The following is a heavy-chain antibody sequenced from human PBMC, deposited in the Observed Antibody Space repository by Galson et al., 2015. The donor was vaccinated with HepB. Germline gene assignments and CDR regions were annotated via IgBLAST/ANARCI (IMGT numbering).Heavy chain of an antibody. V-gene: IGHV3-30-3*01. CDR1: GFTFRSYA. D-gene: IGHD3-3*01. CDR2: ISYDGSNK. J-gene: IGHJ4*02. CDR3: ARDSVFLEWLPRGYFDY. Sequence: SLRLSCAASGFTFRSYAMHWVRQAPGKGLEWVAVISYDGSNKYYADSVKGRFTISRDNSKNTLYLQMNSLRAEDTAVYYCARDSVFLEWLPRGYFDYWGQGTLVTVSS.